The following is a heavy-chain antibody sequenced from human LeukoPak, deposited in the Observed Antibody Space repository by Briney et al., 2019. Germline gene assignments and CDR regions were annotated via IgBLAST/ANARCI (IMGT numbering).Heavy chain of an antibody. CDR3: AKARGYSGYDSLDY. CDR2: ISGSGGST. J-gene: IGHJ4*02. CDR1: GFTFSTYA. V-gene: IGHV3-23*01. Sequence: WGSLRLSCAASGFTFSTYAMSWVRQAPGTGLEWVSAISGSGGSTYYADSVKGRFTISRDKSKNTLYLQMNSLRAEDTAVYYCAKARGYSGYDSLDYWGQGTLVTVSS. D-gene: IGHD5-12*01.